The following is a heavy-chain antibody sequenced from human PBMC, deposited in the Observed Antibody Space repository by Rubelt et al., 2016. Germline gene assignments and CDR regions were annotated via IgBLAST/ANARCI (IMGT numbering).Heavy chain of an antibody. CDR2: ISAYNGNT. CDR3: ARDRDFYYYGVDV. J-gene: IGHJ6*02. D-gene: IGHD3-10*01. Sequence: VKVSCKASGYTFTSYGITWVRQAPGQGLQWMGWISAYNGNTNYAQKLQDRVTMTTDTSTSTAYMELRSLRSDDTAVYYCARDRDFYYYGVDVWGQGTAVTVSS. CDR1: GYTFTSYG. V-gene: IGHV1-18*01.